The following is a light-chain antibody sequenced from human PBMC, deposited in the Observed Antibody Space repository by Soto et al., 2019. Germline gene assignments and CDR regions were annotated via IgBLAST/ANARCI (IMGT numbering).Light chain of an antibody. Sequence: DIVLTQSPGTLSLSPGERATLSCRASQSVSSSYLAWYQQKPDQAPRLLIYGASSRATGIPDRFSGSGSGTDFTLTISRLEPEDFAVYYCQQYGSSPWTFGQGTKVDIK. CDR1: QSVSSSY. CDR2: GAS. CDR3: QQYGSSPWT. V-gene: IGKV3-20*01. J-gene: IGKJ1*01.